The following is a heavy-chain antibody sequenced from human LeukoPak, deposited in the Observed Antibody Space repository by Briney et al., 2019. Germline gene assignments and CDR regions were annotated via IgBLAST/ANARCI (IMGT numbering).Heavy chain of an antibody. CDR3: ARRYCSSTSCTLDY. CDR2: ISRGTTTI. D-gene: IGHD2-2*01. CDR1: GFTFSSYE. V-gene: IGHV3-48*03. J-gene: IGHJ4*02. Sequence: PGGSLRLSCTASGFTFSSYEMNWVRQAPGKGLEWVSYISRGTTTIYYADSVKGRFTIPRDNAKNSLYLQMNSLRAEDTAAYHCARRYCSSTSCTLDYWGQGTLVTVSS.